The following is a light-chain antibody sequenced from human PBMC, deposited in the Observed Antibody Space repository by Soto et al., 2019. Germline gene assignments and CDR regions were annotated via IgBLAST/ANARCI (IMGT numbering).Light chain of an antibody. J-gene: IGKJ4*01. CDR1: QSVSRN. V-gene: IGKV3D-15*01. CDR3: QQYNNWPLLT. CDR2: GAS. Sequence: EIVMTQFPATLSVSPGERAALSCRASQSVSRNLAWYQQKPGQAPRLLIYGASTRATGIPARFSGSGSGTEFTLTISSLQSEDFAVYYCQQYNNWPLLTFGGGTKVDI.